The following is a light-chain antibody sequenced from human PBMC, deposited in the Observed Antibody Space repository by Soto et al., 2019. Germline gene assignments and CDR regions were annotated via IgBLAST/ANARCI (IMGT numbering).Light chain of an antibody. CDR3: QQSSSSPIT. J-gene: IGKJ5*01. V-gene: IGKV1-39*01. CDR1: QSIGSY. CDR2: GGS. Sequence: DIQISQSPYSLCASVGERVTLTCRESQSIGSYLNWYQQKPGKAPNLLIHGGSILQSGITDRFSGSGSGTDFTLTISRLEPEDFAVYSCQQSSSSPITSCQRTRQEIK.